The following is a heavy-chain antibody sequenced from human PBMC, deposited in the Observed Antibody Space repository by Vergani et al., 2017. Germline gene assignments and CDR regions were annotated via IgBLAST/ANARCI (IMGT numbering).Heavy chain of an antibody. CDR1: GYSFTSYW. V-gene: IGHV5-10-1*03. CDR3: ARRVGYCSSTSCPYYFDY. J-gene: IGHJ4*02. Sequence: EVQLVQSGAEVKKPGESLRISCKGSGYSFTSYWISWVRQMPGKGLEWRGRIDPSDSYTNYSPSFQGHVTISADKSISTAYLQWSSLKASDTAMYYCARRVGYCSSTSCPYYFDYWGQGTLVTVSS. CDR2: IDPSDSYT. D-gene: IGHD2-2*01.